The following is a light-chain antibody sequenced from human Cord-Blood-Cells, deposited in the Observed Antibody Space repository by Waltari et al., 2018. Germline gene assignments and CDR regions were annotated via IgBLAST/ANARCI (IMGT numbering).Light chain of an antibody. Sequence: QSVLTQPPSESGTPGQRVTISCSGSSSNLGSTTVNWYQQVPGTAPKLLIYSNNQRPSGVPDVCSGSKSGTSASRAISGLQSEDEADYYCAAWDDSLNGPVFGGGTKLTVL. CDR3: AAWDDSLNGPV. CDR2: SNN. CDR1: SSNLGSTT. J-gene: IGLJ2*01. V-gene: IGLV1-44*01.